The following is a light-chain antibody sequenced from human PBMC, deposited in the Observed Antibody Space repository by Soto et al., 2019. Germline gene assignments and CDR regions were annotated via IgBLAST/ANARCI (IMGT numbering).Light chain of an antibody. CDR3: SSHVGTNSVI. V-gene: IGLV2-8*01. Sequence: QSALTQPPSASGSPGQSVTISCIGTSSDIGYYNYVSWYQQHPGKAPKLMIYAVSERPSGVPDRFSGSKSGNTASLTVSGLQVEDEADYFCSSHVGTNSVIFGGGTKLTVL. CDR2: AVS. J-gene: IGLJ2*01. CDR1: SSDIGYYNY.